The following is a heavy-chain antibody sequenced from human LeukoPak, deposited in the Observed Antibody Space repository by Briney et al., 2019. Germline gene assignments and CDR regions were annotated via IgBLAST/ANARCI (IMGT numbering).Heavy chain of an antibody. Sequence: PSETLSLTCTVSGGSISSYYWSWIRQPPGEGLEWIGYIYYSGSTNYNPSLKSRVTISVDTSKNQFSLKLSSVTAADTAVYYCARGYYYDSSGYYYGMDVWGQGTTVTVSS. D-gene: IGHD3-22*01. CDR1: GGSISSYY. CDR3: ARGYYYDSSGYYYGMDV. V-gene: IGHV4-59*08. CDR2: IYYSGST. J-gene: IGHJ6*02.